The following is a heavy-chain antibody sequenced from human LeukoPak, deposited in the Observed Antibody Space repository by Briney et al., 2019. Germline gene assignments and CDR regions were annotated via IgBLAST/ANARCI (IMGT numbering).Heavy chain of an antibody. J-gene: IGHJ4*02. CDR3: ARIGRGSALDY. CDR2: INHSGST. CDR1: GGSFSDYY. V-gene: IGHV4-34*01. Sequence: SETLSLTCAVYGGSFSDYYWSWIRQPPGKGLEWIGEINHSGSTNYNPSLKSRVTISVDTSKNHCSLKLTSVTAADTALYYCARIGRGSALDYWGQGTLVTVSS. D-gene: IGHD2-15*01.